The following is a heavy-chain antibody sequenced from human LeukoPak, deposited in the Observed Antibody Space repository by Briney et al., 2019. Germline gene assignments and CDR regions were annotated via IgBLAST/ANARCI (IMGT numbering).Heavy chain of an antibody. J-gene: IGHJ4*02. Sequence: SVKVSCKASGCNFSSYAISWVRQAPGQGLEWMGRIIPILGIANYAQKFQGRVTITADKSTSTAYMELSSLRSEDTAVYYCASNLADYYGSGSYQPPHYWGQGTLVTVSS. CDR3: ASNLADYYGSGSYQPPHY. V-gene: IGHV1-69*04. CDR2: IIPILGIA. D-gene: IGHD3-10*01. CDR1: GCNFSSYA.